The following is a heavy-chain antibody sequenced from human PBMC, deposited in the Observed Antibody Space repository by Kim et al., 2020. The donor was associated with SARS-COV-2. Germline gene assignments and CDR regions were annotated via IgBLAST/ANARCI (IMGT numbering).Heavy chain of an antibody. J-gene: IGHJ6*02. V-gene: IGHV3-11*04. CDR1: GFTFSDYY. CDR2: ISSSGSTI. Sequence: GGSLRLSCAASGFTFSDYYMSWIRQAPGKGLEWVSYISSSGSTIYYADSVKGRFTISRDNAKNSLYLQMNSLRAEDTAVYYCAREFEWDDSGEGDYYYYGMDVWGQGTTVTVSS. D-gene: IGHD1-26*01. CDR3: AREFEWDDSGEGDYYYYGMDV.